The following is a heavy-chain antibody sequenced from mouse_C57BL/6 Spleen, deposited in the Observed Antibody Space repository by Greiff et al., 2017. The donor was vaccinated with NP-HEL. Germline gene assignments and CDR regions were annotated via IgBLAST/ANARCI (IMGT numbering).Heavy chain of an antibody. CDR1: GFTFSDYG. Sequence: EVHLVESGGGLVKPGGSLKLSCAASGFTFSDYGMHWVRQAPEKGLEWVAYISSGSSTIYYADTVKGRFTISRDNAQNTLFLQMTSLRSEDTAMYYCAREITTVGATGAMDYWGQGTSVTVSS. CDR2: ISSGSSTI. CDR3: AREITTVGATGAMDY. D-gene: IGHD1-1*01. J-gene: IGHJ4*01. V-gene: IGHV5-17*01.